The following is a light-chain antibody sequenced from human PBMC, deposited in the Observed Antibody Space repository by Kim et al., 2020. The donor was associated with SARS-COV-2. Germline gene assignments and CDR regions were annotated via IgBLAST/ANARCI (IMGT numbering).Light chain of an antibody. CDR1: QSISSW. CDR2: KAS. Sequence: SASVGDRVTITCRASQSISSWLAWYQQKPGKAPKLLIYKASSLESGVPSRFSGSGSGTEFTLTISSLQPDDFATYYCQQDNSYPYTFGQGTKLEI. J-gene: IGKJ2*01. V-gene: IGKV1-5*03. CDR3: QQDNSYPYT.